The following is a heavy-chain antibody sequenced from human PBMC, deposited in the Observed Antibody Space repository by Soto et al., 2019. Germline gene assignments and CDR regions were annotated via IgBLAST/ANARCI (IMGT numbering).Heavy chain of an antibody. CDR2: MNPNSGNT. CDR3: ARGPRDYGDFGFDP. CDR1: GYTFTSYD. Sequence: QVQLVQSGAEVKKPGASVKVSCKASGYTFTSYDINWVRQATGQGLEWMGWMNPNSGNTGYAQKFQGRVTMTRNTSIITAYMELSSLRSEDTAVYYCARGPRDYGDFGFDPWGQGTLFTVSS. D-gene: IGHD4-17*01. J-gene: IGHJ5*02. V-gene: IGHV1-8*01.